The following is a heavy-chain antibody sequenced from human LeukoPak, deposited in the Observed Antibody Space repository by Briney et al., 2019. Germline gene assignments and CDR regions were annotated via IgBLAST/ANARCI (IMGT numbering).Heavy chain of an antibody. CDR2: INTDGSST. V-gene: IGHV3-74*01. D-gene: IGHD2-21*02. Sequence: PGGSLRLSCAASGFTFSSYWMHWVRQAPGKGLVWVSRINTDGSSTSYADSVKGRFTISRDNAKNSLYLQMNSLRAEETAVYYCARDRLLRIYYMDVWGKGTTVTVSS. CDR1: GFTFSSYW. CDR3: ARDRLLRIYYMDV. J-gene: IGHJ6*03.